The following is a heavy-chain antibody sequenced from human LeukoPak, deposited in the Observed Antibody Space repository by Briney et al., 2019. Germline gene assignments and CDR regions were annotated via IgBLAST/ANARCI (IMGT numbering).Heavy chain of an antibody. J-gene: IGHJ4*02. V-gene: IGHV1-18*01. CDR3: ARVYQYSSSRHFDY. CDR2: ISAYNCNT. CDR1: GYTFTSYG. Sequence: RASVKVSCKASGYTFTSYGISWVRRAPGQGLEWMGWISAYNCNTNYAQRLQGRVTMTTDTSTSTAYMELRSLRSDDTAVYYCARVYQYSSSRHFDYWGQGTLVTVSS. D-gene: IGHD6-6*01.